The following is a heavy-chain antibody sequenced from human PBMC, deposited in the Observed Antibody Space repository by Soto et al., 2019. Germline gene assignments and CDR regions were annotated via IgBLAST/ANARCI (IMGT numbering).Heavy chain of an antibody. V-gene: IGHV3-66*01. CDR2: IYSGGST. D-gene: IGHD4-4*01. CDR3: AGDDYRVF. CDR1: GFTVSGNY. Sequence: PGGSLRLSCAVSGFTVSGNYMSWVRQAAGKGLEWVSRIYSGGSTYYAASVKGRFTISRDNSKNTLYLQMDSLGVEDTAVYYCAGDDYRVFWVQGTLVTVSS. J-gene: IGHJ4*02.